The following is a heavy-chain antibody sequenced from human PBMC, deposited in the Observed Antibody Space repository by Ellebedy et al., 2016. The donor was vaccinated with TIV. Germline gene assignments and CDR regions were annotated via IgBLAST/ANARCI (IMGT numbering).Heavy chain of an antibody. J-gene: IGHJ4*02. CDR1: GGSFSGYY. CDR2: INHSGST. Sequence: GSLRLXXAVYGGSFSGYYWSWIRQPPGKGLEWIGEINHSGSTNYNPSLKSRVTISVDTSKNQFSLKLSSVTAADTAVYYCARTLSAAAISWGQGTLVTVSS. CDR3: ARTLSAAAIS. V-gene: IGHV4-34*01. D-gene: IGHD2-2*01.